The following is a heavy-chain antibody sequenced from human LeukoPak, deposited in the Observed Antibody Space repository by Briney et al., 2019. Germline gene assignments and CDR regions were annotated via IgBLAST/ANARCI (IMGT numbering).Heavy chain of an antibody. CDR2: VSAANNP. Sequence: ASVKVSCKTSGYIFTPHHIHWMRQAPGQGLELLGWVSAANNPEYSQKFQGRVVITRDASATTSYLELNSLRSEDTAVYYCAMSVEMAPIPSFDYWGQGTLVTASS. CDR3: AMSVEMAPIPSFDY. V-gene: IGHV1-3*01. CDR1: GYIFTPHH. D-gene: IGHD5-24*01. J-gene: IGHJ4*02.